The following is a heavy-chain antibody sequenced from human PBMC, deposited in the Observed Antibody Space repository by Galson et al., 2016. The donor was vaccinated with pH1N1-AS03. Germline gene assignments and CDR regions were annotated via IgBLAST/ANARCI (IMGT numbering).Heavy chain of an antibody. CDR2: TYYRSKWYN. J-gene: IGHJ4*02. D-gene: IGHD1-26*01. V-gene: IGHV6-1*01. CDR3: ARDHLGAGPAFDY. CDR1: GDSVSSNTAA. Sequence: CAISGDSVSSNTAARNWIRQSPSRGLEWLGRTYYRSKWYNDYAEFVTSRIAINPDTSKNQFSLQLNSVTPEDTAVYYCARDHLGAGPAFDYWGQGTLVTVSS.